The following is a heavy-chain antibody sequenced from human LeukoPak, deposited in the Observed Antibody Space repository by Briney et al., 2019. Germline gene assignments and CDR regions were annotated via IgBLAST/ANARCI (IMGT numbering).Heavy chain of an antibody. D-gene: IGHD7-27*01. V-gene: IGHV3-23*01. Sequence: GGYLRLSCAASGFTFSTYTMYWVRHPPGKRLEWVSIIGNNGGGIHYADSVKGRFTISRDNFKNALYLQMNSLRVEDTAVYYCAIDPNWGTHSWGQGVLVTVSS. CDR2: IGNNGGGI. CDR1: GFTFSTYT. J-gene: IGHJ4*02. CDR3: AIDPNWGTHS.